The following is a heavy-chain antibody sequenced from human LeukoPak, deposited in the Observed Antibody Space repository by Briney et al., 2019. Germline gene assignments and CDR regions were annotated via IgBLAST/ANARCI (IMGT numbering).Heavy chain of an antibody. CDR1: GYTFTGYY. V-gene: IGHV1-2*02. D-gene: IGHD3-22*01. CDR3: ARGAHYYDSSGPGDY. Sequence: ASVKVSCKASGYTFTGYYMHWVRQAPGQGLEWMGWINPNSGGTNYAQEFQGRATMTRDTSISTACMELSRLRSDDTAVYYCARGAHYYDSSGPGDYWGQGTLVTVSS. J-gene: IGHJ4*02. CDR2: INPNSGGT.